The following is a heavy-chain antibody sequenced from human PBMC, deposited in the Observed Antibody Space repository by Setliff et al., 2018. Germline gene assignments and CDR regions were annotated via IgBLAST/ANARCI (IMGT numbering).Heavy chain of an antibody. CDR1: RFTFSNYG. CDR3: ARNWATAQHYYYGMDV. Sequence: GGSLRLSCVASRFTFSNYGMHWVRQAPGKGLEWVALIWNDGSTKFYGDSVKGRFTISRDNPKNTLYLQMDTLRAEDTAIYYCARNWATAQHYYYGMDVWGQGTTVTVSS. CDR2: IWNDGSTK. D-gene: IGHD2-21*02. J-gene: IGHJ6*02. V-gene: IGHV3-33*01.